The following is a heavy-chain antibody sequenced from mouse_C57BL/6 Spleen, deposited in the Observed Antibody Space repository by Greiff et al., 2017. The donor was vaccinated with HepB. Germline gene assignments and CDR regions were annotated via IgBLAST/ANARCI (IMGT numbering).Heavy chain of an antibody. J-gene: IGHJ1*03. CDR3: ARWYYYGSSYWYFDV. Sequence: QVQLKESGPELVKPGASVKLSCKASGYTFTSYDINWVKQRPGQGLEWIGWNYPRDGSTKYNEKFKGKATLTVDTSSSTAYMELHSLTSEDSAVYFCARWYYYGSSYWYFDVWGTGTTVTVSS. V-gene: IGHV1-85*01. D-gene: IGHD1-1*01. CDR1: GYTFTSYD. CDR2: NYPRDGST.